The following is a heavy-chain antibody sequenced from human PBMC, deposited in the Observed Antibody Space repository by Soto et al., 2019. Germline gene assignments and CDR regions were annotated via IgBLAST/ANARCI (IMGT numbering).Heavy chain of an antibody. Sequence: EVQLLESGGGLVQPGGSLRLSCAASGFTFSSYAMNWVRQAPGKGPEWVSIISGSGDSTYYADSVKGRFTISRDNTKNNQYLQMNGLRADDTAVYYCANKYFSRSGSYRGWFDPWGQGTLVTVSS. CDR3: ANKYFSRSGSYRGWFDP. CDR2: ISGSGDST. CDR1: GFTFSSYA. D-gene: IGHD3-10*01. V-gene: IGHV3-23*01. J-gene: IGHJ5*02.